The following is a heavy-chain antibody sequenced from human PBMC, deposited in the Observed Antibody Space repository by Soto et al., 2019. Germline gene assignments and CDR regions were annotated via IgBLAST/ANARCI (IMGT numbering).Heavy chain of an antibody. J-gene: IGHJ4*02. Sequence: SVKVSCKASGGTFSSYAISWVRQAPGQGLEWMGGIIPIFGTANYAQKFQGRVTITADESTSTAYMELSSLRSEDTAVYYCARGLNTAIFSGFDGWAPGFDYWGQGTLVTVSS. CDR3: ARGLNTAIFSGFDGWAPGFDY. D-gene: IGHD5-18*01. CDR2: IIPIFGTA. V-gene: IGHV1-69*13. CDR1: GGTFSSYA.